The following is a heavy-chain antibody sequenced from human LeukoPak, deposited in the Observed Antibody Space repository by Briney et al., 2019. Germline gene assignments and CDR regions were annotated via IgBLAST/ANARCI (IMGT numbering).Heavy chain of an antibody. Sequence: SETLSLTCTVSGGFISSYYWNWIRQPPGKGLEWIGYINYSGRSKYNPSLKSRVTMSVDTPKNQFSLKLSSVTAADTAVYYCATGYNSGWSDYWGQETLVTVSS. CDR1: GGFISSYY. J-gene: IGHJ4*02. D-gene: IGHD6-19*01. CDR3: ATGYNSGWSDY. V-gene: IGHV4-59*01. CDR2: INYSGRS.